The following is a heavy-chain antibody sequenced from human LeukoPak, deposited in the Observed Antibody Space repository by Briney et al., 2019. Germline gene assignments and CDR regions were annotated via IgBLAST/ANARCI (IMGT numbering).Heavy chain of an antibody. CDR2: ISAYNGNT. Sequence: ASVKVSCKASGYTFTSYGISWVRQAPGQGLEWMGWISAYNGNTNYAQKLQGSVTMTTDTSTSTAYMELRSPRSDDTAVYYCARDYFELLWFGDYNWFDPWGQGTLVTVSS. V-gene: IGHV1-18*01. J-gene: IGHJ5*02. CDR1: GYTFTSYG. CDR3: ARDYFELLWFGDYNWFDP. D-gene: IGHD3-10*01.